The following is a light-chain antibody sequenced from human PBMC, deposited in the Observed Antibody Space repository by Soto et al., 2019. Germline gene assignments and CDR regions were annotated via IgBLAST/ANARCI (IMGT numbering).Light chain of an antibody. CDR3: QQYNGYFRT. CDR1: ASVCGW. Sequence: DFQMTQSPSTLSASVGDRVSISCRASASVCGWLAWYQHKPGKAPNLIIYKASTLKSGVPSRFSGSGSGTDFTLTISNLQPDDFATYYCQQYNGYFRTFGQGTKVEI. J-gene: IGKJ1*01. CDR2: KAS. V-gene: IGKV1-5*03.